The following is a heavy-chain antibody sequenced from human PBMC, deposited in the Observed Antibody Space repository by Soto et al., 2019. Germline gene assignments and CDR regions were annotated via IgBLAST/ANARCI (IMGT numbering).Heavy chain of an antibody. CDR2: IWHDGTRE. D-gene: IGHD1-1*01. CDR3: ARTYVPGIAGFDP. V-gene: IGHV3-33*03. Sequence: LRLSCAASGFPFSRYGFLWVRQAPGKGLEWVALIWHDGTRENYAESVKGRFTISRDNAKNTLYLQMNSLRVKDTAVYYCARTYVPGIAGFDPWGQGTLVTVSS. CDR1: GFPFSRYG. J-gene: IGHJ5*02.